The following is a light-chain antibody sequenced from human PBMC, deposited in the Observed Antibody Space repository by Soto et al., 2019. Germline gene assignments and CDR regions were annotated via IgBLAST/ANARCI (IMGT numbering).Light chain of an antibody. J-gene: IGKJ4*01. Sequence: EIVLTQSPGTLSLNTLEIATPSCMASQSVSSSYLAWYQQKPGQAPRLVVYGASSRATGVPDRFSASGSGTDFTLTISRLEPEDFAVYYCQQYGSSPLSFGGGTKVDIK. CDR2: GAS. CDR3: QQYGSSPLS. CDR1: QSVSSSY. V-gene: IGKV3-20*01.